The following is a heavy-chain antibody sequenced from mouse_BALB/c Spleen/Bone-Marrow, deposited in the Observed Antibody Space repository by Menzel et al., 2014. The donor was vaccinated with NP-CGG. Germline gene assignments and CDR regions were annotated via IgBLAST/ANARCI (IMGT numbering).Heavy chain of an antibody. J-gene: IGHJ3*01. V-gene: IGHV1-80*01. CDR2: IYPGDDDT. CDR1: GYAFSRSW. CDR3: AGSTPLAY. Sequence: VKLVESGAELVRPGSSVKISCKAPGYAFSRSWMNWVKQRPGQGLEWIGQIYPGDDDTNYSGKFKGRATLTADKSSGTAYMQLSSLTSEDSAVYFCAGSTPLAYWGQGTLVTVSA. D-gene: IGHD1-1*01.